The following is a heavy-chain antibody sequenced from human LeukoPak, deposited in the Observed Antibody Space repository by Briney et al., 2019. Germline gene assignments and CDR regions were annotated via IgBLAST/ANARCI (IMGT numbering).Heavy chain of an antibody. Sequence: GGSLRLSXTASGFTFGDYAMSWVRQAPGKGLEWVGFIRSKAYGGTTEHAAPVKGRFTISRDDSKSIAYLQMNSLKTEDTAVYYCTRAAYYDFWSGYYFWGQGTLVTVSS. J-gene: IGHJ4*02. CDR2: IRSKAYGGTT. D-gene: IGHD3-3*01. V-gene: IGHV3-49*04. CDR3: TRAAYYDFWSGYYF. CDR1: GFTFGDYA.